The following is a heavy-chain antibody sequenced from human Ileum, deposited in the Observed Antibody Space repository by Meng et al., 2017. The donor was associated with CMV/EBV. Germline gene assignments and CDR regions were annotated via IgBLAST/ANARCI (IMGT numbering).Heavy chain of an antibody. D-gene: IGHD3-10*01. CDR1: SFSGYY. J-gene: IGHJ5*02. CDR2: INHSGST. V-gene: IGHV4-34*01. CDR3: ARVGGITITMVRGVWVDP. Sequence: SFSGYYWSWIRQPPGKGLEWIGEINHSGSTNYNPSLKSRVTISVDTSKNQFSLKLSSVTAADTAVYYCARVGGITITMVRGVWVDPWGQGTLVTVSS.